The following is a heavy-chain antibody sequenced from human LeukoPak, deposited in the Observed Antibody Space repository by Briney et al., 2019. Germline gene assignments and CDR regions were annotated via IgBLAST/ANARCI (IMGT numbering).Heavy chain of an antibody. V-gene: IGHV3-21*01. CDR1: GFTFSSYS. D-gene: IGHD6-13*01. Sequence: GGVLRLSCAASGFTFSSYSMNWVRQAPGKGREWVSSISSSSSYIYYADSVKGRFTISRDNAKNSLYLQMNSLRAEDTAVYYCARVLFSGIAAARRYYGMDVWGQGTTVTVSS. CDR2: ISSSSSYI. CDR3: ARVLFSGIAAARRYYGMDV. J-gene: IGHJ6*02.